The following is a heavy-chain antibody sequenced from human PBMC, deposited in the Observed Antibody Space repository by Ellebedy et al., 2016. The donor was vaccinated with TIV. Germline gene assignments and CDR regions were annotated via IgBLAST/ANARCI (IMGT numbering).Heavy chain of an antibody. CDR1: GFTFNSYA. Sequence: PGGSLRLSCAASGFTFNSYAMHWVRQAPGKGLEWVAVISYDGSSEYYADSVKGRFTISRDNSMTTLYLEMNSLRAEDTALYYCARDLDKSSGWYGGAAYWGQGTQVTVSS. V-gene: IGHV3-30-3*01. CDR3: ARDLDKSSGWYGGAAY. D-gene: IGHD6-19*01. CDR2: ISYDGSSE. J-gene: IGHJ4*02.